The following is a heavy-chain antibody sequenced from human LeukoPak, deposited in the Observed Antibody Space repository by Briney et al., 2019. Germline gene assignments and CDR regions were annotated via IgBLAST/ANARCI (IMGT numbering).Heavy chain of an antibody. CDR1: GFTFSSHA. CDR3: ARNIAVAGLGAFDI. V-gene: IGHV3-30-3*01. D-gene: IGHD6-19*01. Sequence: GGSLRLSCAASGFTFSSHAMHWVRQAPGKGLEWVAVISYDGSNKYYADSVKGRFTISRDNSKNTLYLQMNSLRAEDTAVYYCARNIAVAGLGAFDIWGQGTMVTVSS. CDR2: ISYDGSNK. J-gene: IGHJ3*02.